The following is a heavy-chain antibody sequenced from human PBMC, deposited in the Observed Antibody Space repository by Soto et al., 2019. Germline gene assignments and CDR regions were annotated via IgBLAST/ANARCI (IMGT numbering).Heavy chain of an antibody. CDR3: ARVGSYHSTAFDI. Sequence: PSETLSLTCTVSGGSISGGGYYWSRIRQHPGKGLEWIGNIYYSGSTYYNPSLKSRVTISVDTSKNQFSLKLSSVTAADTAVYYCARVGSYHSTAFDIWGQGTMVTVSS. D-gene: IGHD3-10*01. J-gene: IGHJ3*02. CDR2: IYYSGST. CDR1: GGSISGGGYY. V-gene: IGHV4-31*03.